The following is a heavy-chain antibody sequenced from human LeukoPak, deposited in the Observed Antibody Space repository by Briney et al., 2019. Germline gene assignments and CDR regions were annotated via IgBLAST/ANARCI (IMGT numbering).Heavy chain of an antibody. J-gene: IGHJ4*02. CDR3: ARVPNYYDSSGYDY. CDR2: INQNGGVK. CDR1: GFTFSNAW. Sequence: GGSLRLSCAASGFTFSNAWMSWVRQAPGKGLEWVATINQNGGVKYYVDSVKGRFTISRDNAKTSLFLQMNSLRIDDTAMYYCARVPNYYDSSGYDYWGQGTLVTVSS. V-gene: IGHV3-7*03. D-gene: IGHD3-22*01.